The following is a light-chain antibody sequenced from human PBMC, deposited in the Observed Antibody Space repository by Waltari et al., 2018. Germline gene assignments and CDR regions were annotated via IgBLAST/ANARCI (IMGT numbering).Light chain of an antibody. CDR2: GAS. CDR1: QSVSRA. CDR3: QHYVRLPAT. J-gene: IGKJ1*01. V-gene: IGKV3-20*01. Sequence: EIVLTQSPGSLSSSPGERDTLSCRASQSVSRALAWYQQKPGQAPRLLIFGASNRATGIPDMFSGSGSETDFSLTISRLEPEDFAVYYCQHYVRLPATFGRGTKVEIK.